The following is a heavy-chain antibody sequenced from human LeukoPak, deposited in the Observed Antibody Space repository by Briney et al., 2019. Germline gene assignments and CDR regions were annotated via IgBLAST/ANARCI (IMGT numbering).Heavy chain of an antibody. CDR3: TKEAYSSSWYYFDY. CDR1: GFTFSSYA. Sequence: GGSLRLSCAASGFTFSSYAMSWVRQAPGKGLEGVSAIGGSGGSTYYAESVKGRFTISRDNSKNTVYLQMNSLRAEDTALYYCTKEAYSSSWYYFDYWGQGTLVTVSS. D-gene: IGHD6-13*01. V-gene: IGHV3-23*01. CDR2: IGGSGGST. J-gene: IGHJ4*02.